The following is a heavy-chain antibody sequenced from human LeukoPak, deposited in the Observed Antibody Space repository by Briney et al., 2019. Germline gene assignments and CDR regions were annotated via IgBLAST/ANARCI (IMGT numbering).Heavy chain of an antibody. V-gene: IGHV4-59*01. D-gene: IGHD3-9*01. Sequence: SETLSLTCTVSGGSISSYYWSWIRQPPGKGLEWIGYIYYSGSTNYSPSLKSRVTISVDTSKNQFSLKLTSVTAADTAVYFCARGEDFERYYLAYWGQGTLVTVSS. CDR2: IYYSGST. J-gene: IGHJ4*02. CDR1: GGSISSYY. CDR3: ARGEDFERYYLAY.